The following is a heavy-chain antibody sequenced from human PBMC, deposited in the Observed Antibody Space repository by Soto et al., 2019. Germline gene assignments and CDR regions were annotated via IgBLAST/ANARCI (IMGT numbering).Heavy chain of an antibody. J-gene: IGHJ4*02. D-gene: IGHD5-12*01. Sequence: GGSLRLSCAASGFTFSSYAMSWVRQAPGKGLEWVSAISGSGGSTYYADSVKGRFTISRDNSKNTLYLQMNSLRAEDTAVYYCAKDRLMTSGYDPYYFDYWGQGTLVTVSS. CDR3: AKDRLMTSGYDPYYFDY. CDR1: GFTFSSYA. CDR2: ISGSGGST. V-gene: IGHV3-23*01.